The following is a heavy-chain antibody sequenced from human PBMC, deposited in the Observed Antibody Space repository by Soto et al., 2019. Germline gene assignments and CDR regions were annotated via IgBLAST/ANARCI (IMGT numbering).Heavy chain of an antibody. V-gene: IGHV3-30-3*01. CDR1: GFTFSSYA. D-gene: IGHD3-3*01. CDR2: ISYDGSNT. J-gene: IGHJ6*02. CDR3: ARDPRYYDFWSVYPSYCSGMDV. Sequence: QVQLVESGGGVVQPGRSLRLSCAASGFTFSSYAMPWVRQAPGKGLEWVAVISYDGSNTYYADSVKGRFTISRDNSKNSLYLQMNSLRAEDTAVYYCARDPRYYDFWSVYPSYCSGMDVWGQGTTVTVSS.